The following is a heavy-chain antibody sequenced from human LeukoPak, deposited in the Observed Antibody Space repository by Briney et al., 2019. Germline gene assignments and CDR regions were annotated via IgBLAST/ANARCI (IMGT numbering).Heavy chain of an antibody. CDR2: IYTSGST. D-gene: IGHD3-9*01. J-gene: IGHJ6*03. CDR3: ARDTLLLRYFDWSPMDV. CDR1: GGSISSGSYY. V-gene: IGHV4-61*02. Sequence: SETLSLTCTVSGGSISSGSYYWRWIRQPAGTGLEWIGRIYTSGSTNYNPSLKSRVTISVDTSKNQFSLKLSSVTAADTAAYYCARDTLLLRYFDWSPMDVWGKGTTVTVSS.